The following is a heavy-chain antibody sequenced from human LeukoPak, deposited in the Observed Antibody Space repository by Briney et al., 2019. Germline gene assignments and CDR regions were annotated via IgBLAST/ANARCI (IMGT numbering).Heavy chain of an antibody. CDR2: IFTRGST. V-gene: IGHV4-61*02. J-gene: IGHJ6*02. D-gene: IGHD3-22*01. Sequence: PSQTLSLTCTVSGGAINSGSYYWSWIRQPAGKGLEWIGRIFTRGSTNYNPSLESRVTISVDTSKNQFSLKLSSVTAADTAVYYCASGDSTPGSYYYYGMDVWGQGTTVTVSS. CDR3: ASGDSTPGSYYYYGMDV. CDR1: GGAINSGSYY.